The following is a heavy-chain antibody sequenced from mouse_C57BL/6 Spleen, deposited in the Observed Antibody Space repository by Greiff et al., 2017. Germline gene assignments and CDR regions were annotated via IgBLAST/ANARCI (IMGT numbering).Heavy chain of an antibody. CDR2: INPSSGYT. D-gene: IGHD2-4*01. CDR3: ARIYYDYDGDY. J-gene: IGHJ2*01. CDR1: GYTFTSYW. Sequence: QLQQSGAELAKPGASVKLSCKASGYTFTSYWMHWVKQRPGRGLEWIGYINPSSGYTKYNQKFKDKATLTADKSSSTAYMQVSSLTYEDSAVYCCARIYYDYDGDYWGQGTTLTVSS. V-gene: IGHV1-7*01.